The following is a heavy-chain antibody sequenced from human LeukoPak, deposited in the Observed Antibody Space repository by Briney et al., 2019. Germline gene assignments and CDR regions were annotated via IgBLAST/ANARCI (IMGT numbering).Heavy chain of an antibody. Sequence: PGGSLRLSCAASGFTFSSYWMSWVRQAPGKGLEWVANIKQDGSEKYYVDSVKGRFTISRDNAKNSLYLQMNSLRAEGTAVYYCAREEYYDFWSGTYYYYYYMDVWGKGTTVTVSS. CDR1: GFTFSSYW. D-gene: IGHD3-3*01. V-gene: IGHV3-7*01. CDR2: IKQDGSEK. CDR3: AREEYYDFWSGTYYYYYYMDV. J-gene: IGHJ6*03.